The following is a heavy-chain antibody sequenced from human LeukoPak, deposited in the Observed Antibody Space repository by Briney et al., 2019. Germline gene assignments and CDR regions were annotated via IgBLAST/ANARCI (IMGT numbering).Heavy chain of an antibody. CDR2: IADSGRST. CDR3: AKDQDYYDSSGLFGY. Sequence: SGGSLRLSCAASGFIFNTYVMNWVRQAPGKGLEWVSTIADSGRSTYYADSVKGRFTISRDNSKNTLYLQMNSLRAEDTAVYYCAKDQDYYDSSGLFGYWGQGTLVTVSS. D-gene: IGHD3-22*01. V-gene: IGHV3-23*01. J-gene: IGHJ4*02. CDR1: GFIFNTYV.